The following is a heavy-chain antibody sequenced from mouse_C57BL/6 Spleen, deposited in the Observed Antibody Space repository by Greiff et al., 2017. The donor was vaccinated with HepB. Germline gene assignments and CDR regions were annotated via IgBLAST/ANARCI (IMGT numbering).Heavy chain of an antibody. D-gene: IGHD1-3*01. CDR2: ISYSGST. V-gene: IGHV3-8*01. J-gene: IGHJ1*03. Sequence: EVKLVESGPGLAKPSQTLSLTCSVTGYSITSDYWNWIRKFPGNKLEYMGYISYSGSTYYNPSLKSRISITRDTSKNQYYLQLNSVTTEDTATYYCARYHIRPYWYFDVWGTGTTVTVSS. CDR1: GYSITSDY. CDR3: ARYHIRPYWYFDV.